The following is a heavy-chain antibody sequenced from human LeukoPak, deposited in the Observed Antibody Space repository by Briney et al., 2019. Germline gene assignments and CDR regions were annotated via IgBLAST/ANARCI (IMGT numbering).Heavy chain of an antibody. J-gene: IGHJ4*02. CDR3: ASIPVGLDSSGYYYAADY. V-gene: IGHV4-34*01. CDR1: GGSFSGYY. D-gene: IGHD3-22*01. CDR2: LNQSGIT. Sequence: SETLSLTCAVYGGSFSGYYWSWIRQSPGKGLEWIGELNQSGITNYNPSLKTRVTISVDTSKNQFSLKLSSVTAADTAVYYCASIPVGLDSSGYYYAADYWGQGTLVTVSS.